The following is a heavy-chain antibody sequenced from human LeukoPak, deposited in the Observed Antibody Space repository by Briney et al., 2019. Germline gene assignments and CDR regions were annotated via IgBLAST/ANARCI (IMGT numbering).Heavy chain of an antibody. Sequence: GGSLRLSCAASGFTFSSYWMTWVRQAPGKGLEWVSYISFSSATIHYADSVKGRFTISRDNAKNSLYLQMNSLRAEDTALYYCARDTHYYGSGSPAFDIWGQGTMVTVSS. CDR1: GFTFSSYW. CDR3: ARDTHYYGSGSPAFDI. D-gene: IGHD3-10*01. CDR2: ISFSSATI. V-gene: IGHV3-48*01. J-gene: IGHJ3*02.